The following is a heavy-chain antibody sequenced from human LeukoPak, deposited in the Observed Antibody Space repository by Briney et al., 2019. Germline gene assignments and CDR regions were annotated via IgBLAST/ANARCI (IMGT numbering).Heavy chain of an antibody. CDR3: AKDSTYYYDSSGYYYPWGYFQH. J-gene: IGHJ1*01. V-gene: IGHV3-23*01. CDR1: GFTFSSYA. Sequence: GGSLRLSCAASGFTFSSYAMSWVRQAPGKGLEWVSAISGSGGSTYYADSVKGRFTISRDNSKNTLYLQMNSLRAEDTAVYYCAKDSTYYYDSSGYYYPWGYFQHWGQGTLVTVSS. D-gene: IGHD3-22*01. CDR2: ISGSGGST.